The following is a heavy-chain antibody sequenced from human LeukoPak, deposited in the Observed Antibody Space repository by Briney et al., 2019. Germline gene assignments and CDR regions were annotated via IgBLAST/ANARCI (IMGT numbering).Heavy chain of an antibody. D-gene: IGHD2-8*01. CDR2: ISSSSRYI. J-gene: IGHJ4*02. CDR1: GFTFSSYS. Sequence: PGGSLRLSCAASGFTFSSYSMNWVRQAPGKGLEWVSCISSSSRYIYYADSVKGRFTISRDNAKNSLYLQMNSLRAEDTAVYYCARALRLRGDGVPDYWGQGTLVTVSS. V-gene: IGHV3-21*01. CDR3: ARALRLRGDGVPDY.